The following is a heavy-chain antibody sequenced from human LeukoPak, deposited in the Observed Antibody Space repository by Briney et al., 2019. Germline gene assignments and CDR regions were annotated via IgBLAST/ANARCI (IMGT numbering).Heavy chain of an antibody. J-gene: IGHJ4*02. CDR2: IYYSGST. CDR3: ARVSGGWYKEYYFDY. V-gene: IGHV4-59*08. CDR1: GGSISSYY. Sequence: SETLSLTCTVSGGSISSYYWSWIRQPPGKGLEWIGYIYYSGSTNYNPSLKSRVTISVDTSKNQFSLKLSSVTAADTAVYYCARVSGGWYKEYYFDYWGQGTLVTVSS. D-gene: IGHD6-19*01.